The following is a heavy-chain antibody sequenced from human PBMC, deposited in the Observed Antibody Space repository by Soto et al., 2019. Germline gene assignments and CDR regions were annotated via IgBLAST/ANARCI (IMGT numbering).Heavy chain of an antibody. CDR1: GFTFTNYG. CDR2: INENGGRT. V-gene: IGHV3-23*01. D-gene: IGHD6-25*01. Sequence: EAQLLESGGXFIQPGESLRLSCAASGFTFTNYGMSWVRQAPGKGLKWVSTINENGGRTYYADSVKGRLTISRDNSKNPLYLQMTSLRAEDTAVYYCATRGGDYWGQGTLVTVTS. J-gene: IGHJ4*02. CDR3: ATRGGDY.